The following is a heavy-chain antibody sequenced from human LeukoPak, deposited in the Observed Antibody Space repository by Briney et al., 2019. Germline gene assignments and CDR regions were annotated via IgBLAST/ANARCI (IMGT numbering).Heavy chain of an antibody. J-gene: IGHJ5*01. V-gene: IGHV1-24*01. CDR2: LDPEYRER. CDR3: ATATIIWGSYRSWLDS. D-gene: IGHD3-16*02. CDR1: GNTLIKLS. Sequence: ASVKVSFKVSGNTLIKLSIHWVRQAPGKGLEGMGGLDPEYRERIFAPKFQGRLTMTEDTSKDTAYMELSSLNSEETAVYYCATATIIWGSYRSWLDSWGQGTLVTVSS.